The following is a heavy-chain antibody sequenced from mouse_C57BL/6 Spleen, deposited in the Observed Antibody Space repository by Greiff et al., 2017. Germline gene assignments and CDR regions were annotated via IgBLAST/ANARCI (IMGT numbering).Heavy chain of an antibody. J-gene: IGHJ3*01. D-gene: IGHD2-5*01. V-gene: IGHV1-55*01. CDR3: ARRGYSNYDWFAY. CDR2: IYPGSGST. CDR1: GYTFTSYW. Sequence: VQLQQPGAELVKPGASVKMSCKASGYTFTSYWITWVKQRPGQGLEWIGDIYPGSGSTNYNEKFRSKATLTVDTSSSTAYMQLSSLTSEDSAVYYCARRGYSNYDWFAYWGQGTLVTVSA.